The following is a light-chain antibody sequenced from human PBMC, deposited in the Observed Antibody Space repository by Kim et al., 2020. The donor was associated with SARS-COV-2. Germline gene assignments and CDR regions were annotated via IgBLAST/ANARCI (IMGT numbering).Light chain of an antibody. CDR2: EVS. Sequence: EQSVTISCTGTSSDVGGYNYVSWYQQHPGKAPKLMIYEVSKRPSGVPDRFSGSKSGNTASLTVSGLQAEDEADYYCSSYAGSNNPLFGGGTKVPS. CDR3: SSYAGSNNPL. V-gene: IGLV2-8*01. CDR1: SSDVGGYNY. J-gene: IGLJ3*02.